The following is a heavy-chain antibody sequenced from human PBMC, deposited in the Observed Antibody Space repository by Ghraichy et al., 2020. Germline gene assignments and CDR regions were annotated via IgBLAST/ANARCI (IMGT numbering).Heavy chain of an antibody. Sequence: ASVKVSCKASGYTFTGYYMHWVRQAPGQGLEWMGWINPNSGGTNYAQKFQGWVTMTRDTSISTAYMELSRLRSDDTAVYYCARSVGATAWYYYYGMDVWGQGTTVTVSS. CDR2: INPNSGGT. V-gene: IGHV1-2*04. CDR1: GYTFTGYY. CDR3: ARSVGATAWYYYYGMDV. D-gene: IGHD1-26*01. J-gene: IGHJ6*02.